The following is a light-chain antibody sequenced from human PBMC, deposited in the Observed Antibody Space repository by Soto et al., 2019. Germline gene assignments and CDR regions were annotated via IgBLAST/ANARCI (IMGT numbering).Light chain of an antibody. CDR3: QQYNTFWT. V-gene: IGKV1-5*01. CDR2: DVS. CDR1: QSISTW. J-gene: IGKJ1*01. Sequence: DIQMTQSPSTLSASVGDRVTITCRASQSISTWLAWYQQKPGKAPKLLIYDVSTLESGVSSRFSGSGSGTEFNLTIRSLQPDDFATYYCQQYNTFWTFGQWTKV.